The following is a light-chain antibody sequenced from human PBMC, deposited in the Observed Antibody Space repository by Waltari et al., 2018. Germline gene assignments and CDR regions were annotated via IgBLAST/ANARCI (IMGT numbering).Light chain of an antibody. J-gene: IGKJ1*01. Sequence: DIQMTQSPSSLSASIGDRVSITCRASQSIIIYLSWYQQKPGKAPKLLIYAASSLQSGVPSRFSGSGSGTDFTLTISSLQPGDFATYYCQQSYSAPTFGQGTKVEIK. CDR1: QSIIIY. CDR3: QQSYSAPT. CDR2: AAS. V-gene: IGKV1-39*01.